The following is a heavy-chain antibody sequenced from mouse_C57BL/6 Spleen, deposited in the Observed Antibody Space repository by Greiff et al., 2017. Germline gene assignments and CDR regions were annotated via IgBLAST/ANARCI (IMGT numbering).Heavy chain of an antibody. CDR1: GYAFSSYW. V-gene: IGHV1-80*01. J-gene: IGHJ4*01. CDR3: ARELNWDYAMDY. Sequence: VVESGASVKISCKASGYAFSSYWMNWVKQRPGKGLEWIGQIYPGDGDTNHNGKFKGKATLTADKSSSKAYMQLSSLTSEDSAVYFCARELNWDYAMDYWGQGTSVTVSS. CDR2: IYPGDGDT. D-gene: IGHD4-1*01.